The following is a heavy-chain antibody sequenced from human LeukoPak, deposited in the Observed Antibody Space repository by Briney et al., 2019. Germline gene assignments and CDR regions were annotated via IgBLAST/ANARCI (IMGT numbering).Heavy chain of an antibody. CDR1: GYTYTSYD. CDR2: MNSNSGNT. Sequence: ASVKVSCKASGYTYTSYDINWVRQATGQGLEWMGWMNSNSGNTGYAQKFQGRVTMTRSTSISTAYMELSSLRSEDTAVYYCARARGVRGVTSYYYMDVWGKGTTVTISS. J-gene: IGHJ6*03. V-gene: IGHV1-8*01. D-gene: IGHD3-10*01. CDR3: ARARGVRGVTSYYYMDV.